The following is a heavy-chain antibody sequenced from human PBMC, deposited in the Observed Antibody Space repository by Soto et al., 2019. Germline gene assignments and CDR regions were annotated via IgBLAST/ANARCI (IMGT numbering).Heavy chain of an antibody. V-gene: IGHV1-2*02. J-gene: IGHJ2*01. CDR1: GYTFTAYY. CDR3: ARDVVVEPAAHLPHL. Sequence: QVQLVQSGAEVKKPGASVKVSCKASGYTFTAYYMHWVRQAPGQGLEWMGWINPNSGGTNYAQKFQGRVTMTRDTSVSTAYMELSSLRSDDTAVYYCARDVVVEPAAHLPHLWCRGTLVTVSS. D-gene: IGHD2-2*01. CDR2: INPNSGGT.